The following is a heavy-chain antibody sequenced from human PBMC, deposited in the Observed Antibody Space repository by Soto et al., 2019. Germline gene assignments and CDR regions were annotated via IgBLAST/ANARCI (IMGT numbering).Heavy chain of an antibody. J-gene: IGHJ4*02. CDR2: IYPRDSNT. V-gene: IGHV5-51*01. Sequence: GESLKISCKGSGYSFTNQWIGWVRQMPGRGLEWMGIIYPRDSNTRYSPSFQGHVTISADKSINSAYLQWSSLRASDTAIYYCACPGHSDGNGKSFDFDYWGQGTLVTVSS. CDR3: ACPGHSDGNGKSFDFDY. D-gene: IGHD2-8*01. CDR1: GYSFTNQW.